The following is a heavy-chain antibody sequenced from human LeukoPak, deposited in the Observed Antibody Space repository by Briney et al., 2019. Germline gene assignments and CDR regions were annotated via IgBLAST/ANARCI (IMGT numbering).Heavy chain of an antibody. D-gene: IGHD5-24*01. V-gene: IGHV3-33*01. Sequence: GGSLRLSCAASGFTFSSYGMHWVRRAPGKGLEWVAVIWYDGSNKYYADSVKGRFTISRDNSKNTLYLQMNSLRAEDTAVYYCAREGMATILGDYWGQGTLVTVSS. CDR1: GFTFSSYG. CDR3: AREGMATILGDY. J-gene: IGHJ4*02. CDR2: IWYDGSNK.